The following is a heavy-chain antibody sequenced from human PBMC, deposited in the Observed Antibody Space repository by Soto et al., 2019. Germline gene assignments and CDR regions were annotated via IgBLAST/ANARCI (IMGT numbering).Heavy chain of an antibody. V-gene: IGHV3-43*01. CDR2: ISWDGGST. CDR3: AKAPDSSGYLYYFDY. CDR1: GFTFDDYT. Sequence: EVQLVEAGGVVVQPGGSLRLSCAASGFTFDDYTMHWVRQAPGKGLEWVSLISWDGGSTYYADSVKGRFTISRDNNKNSLYLQMNSLRTEDTTLYYCAKAPDSSGYLYYFDYWGQGTLVTVSS. J-gene: IGHJ4*02. D-gene: IGHD3-22*01.